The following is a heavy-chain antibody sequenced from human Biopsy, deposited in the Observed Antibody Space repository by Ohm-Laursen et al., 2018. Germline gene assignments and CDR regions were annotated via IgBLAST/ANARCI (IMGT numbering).Heavy chain of an antibody. CDR3: ARHSLDDFWSGAHYYFDY. D-gene: IGHD3-3*01. V-gene: IGHV4-39*01. CDR1: GGSISSRNHY. Sequence: GTLSLTCRVSGGSISSRNHYWGWLRQPPGKGLEWIGHVYYSGSTFYNSSLESRVTVPVGTSKNQFHLRLTSMSASDTAVYYCARHSLDDFWSGAHYYFDYWGLGTLVTVSS. J-gene: IGHJ4*02. CDR2: VYYSGST.